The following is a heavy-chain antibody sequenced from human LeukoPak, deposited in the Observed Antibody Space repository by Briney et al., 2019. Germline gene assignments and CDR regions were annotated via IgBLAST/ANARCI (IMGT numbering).Heavy chain of an antibody. Sequence: ASVKVSCKASEGTFSSYAISWVRQAPGQGLEWMGGIIPIFGTANYAQKFQGRVTITADESTSTAYMELSSLRSEDTAVYYCARDLQQLVSNAFDIWGQGTMVTVSS. J-gene: IGHJ3*02. CDR3: ARDLQQLVSNAFDI. V-gene: IGHV1-69*13. CDR2: IIPIFGTA. CDR1: EGTFSSYA. D-gene: IGHD6-13*01.